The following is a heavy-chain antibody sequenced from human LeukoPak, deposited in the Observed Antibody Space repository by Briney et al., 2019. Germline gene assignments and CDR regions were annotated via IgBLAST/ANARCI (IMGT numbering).Heavy chain of an antibody. CDR3: ARSPRAQGRRSWLDVREGSGRASYYFDY. J-gene: IGHJ4*02. D-gene: IGHD6-19*01. V-gene: IGHV1-8*03. CDR1: GYTFTSYD. Sequence: ASVKVSCKASGYTFTSYDINWVRQATGQGLEWMGWMNPNSGNTGYAQKFQGRVTITRNTSISTAYMELSSLSSEDTAVYYCARSPRAQGRRSWLDVREGSGRASYYFDYWGQGTLVTVSS. CDR2: MNPNSGNT.